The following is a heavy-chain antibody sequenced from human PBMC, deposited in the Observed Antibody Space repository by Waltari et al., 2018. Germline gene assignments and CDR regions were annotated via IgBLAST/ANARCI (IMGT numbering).Heavy chain of an antibody. Sequence: QVQLQESGPGLVKPSQTLSLTCPVSGASVSGGSYFWNWIRQPAGKGLEWIARIYTTGRTDYNPSLQSRVTISADTSKNELSLKMSSVTAADTAVYYCARSGYDSTEGWLDPWGPGTLVNVSS. J-gene: IGHJ5*02. D-gene: IGHD3-22*01. CDR1: GASVSGGSYF. V-gene: IGHV4-61*02. CDR3: ARSGYDSTEGWLDP. CDR2: IYTTGRT.